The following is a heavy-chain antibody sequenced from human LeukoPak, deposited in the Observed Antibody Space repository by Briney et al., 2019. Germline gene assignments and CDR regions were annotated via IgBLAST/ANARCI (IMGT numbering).Heavy chain of an antibody. Sequence: GGSLRLSCVASGFTFRDYWMTWVRQAPGKGLEWVANIKEDGSQINHVDSVKGRCTISRDNAKNSLYLQMNSLRVEDTAVYYCAKHKIAWRTFDCWGQGTLVTVSS. J-gene: IGHJ4*02. V-gene: IGHV3-7*01. D-gene: IGHD1/OR15-1a*01. CDR2: IKEDGSQI. CDR1: GFTFRDYW. CDR3: AKHKIAWRTFDC.